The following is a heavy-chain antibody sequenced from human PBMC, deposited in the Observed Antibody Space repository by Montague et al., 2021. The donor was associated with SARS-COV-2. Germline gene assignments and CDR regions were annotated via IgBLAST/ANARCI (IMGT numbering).Heavy chain of an antibody. J-gene: IGHJ4*02. D-gene: IGHD3-9*01. CDR3: AGGILRYPVGLDY. CDR2: ITSTSRYI. V-gene: IGHV3-21*01. CDR1: EFTFSDYN. Sequence: SLRLSCAASEFTFSDYNMNWVRHAPGKGLEWVSSITSTSRYIYYADSVSGRFTISRANGKKLLYLQMNSLSAEDTDIYYCAGGILRYPVGLDYWGQGTLVTVSA.